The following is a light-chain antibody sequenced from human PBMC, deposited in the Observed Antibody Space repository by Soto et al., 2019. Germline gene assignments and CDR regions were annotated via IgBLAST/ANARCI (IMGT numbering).Light chain of an antibody. CDR2: DVS. V-gene: IGLV2-14*01. Sequence: QSVLTQPASVSGSPGQSITISCTGTSSDVGGYNYVSWYQQHPGKAPKLMIYDVSNRPSGVSNRFSGSKSGNTASLTISGLQAEDAADYYCSSYTSSSTLLFGGGTKLTVL. CDR3: SSYTSSSTLL. CDR1: SSDVGGYNY. J-gene: IGLJ2*01.